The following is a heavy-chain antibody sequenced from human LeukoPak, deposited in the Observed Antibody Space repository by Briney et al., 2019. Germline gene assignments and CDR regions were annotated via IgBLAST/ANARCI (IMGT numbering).Heavy chain of an antibody. CDR2: ISSSSSYI. J-gene: IGHJ2*01. D-gene: IGHD4-17*01. V-gene: IGHV3-21*01. Sequence: GGSLGLSCAASGFTFSSYSMNWVRQAPGKGLEWVSSISSSSSYIYYADSVKGRFTISRDNAKNSLYLQMNSLRAEDTAVYYCARDLPYGDWYFDLWGRGTLVTVSS. CDR3: ARDLPYGDWYFDL. CDR1: GFTFSSYS.